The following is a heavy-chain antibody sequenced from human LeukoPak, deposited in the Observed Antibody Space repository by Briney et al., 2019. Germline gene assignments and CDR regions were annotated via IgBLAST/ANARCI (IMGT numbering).Heavy chain of an antibody. CDR1: GFTFRSYA. CDR2: ISGSGGTT. J-gene: IGHJ3*01. CDR3: AKFPYPTGDTPLAQIVFDF. D-gene: IGHD3-16*01. Sequence: GGSLRLSCAASGFTFRSYAMSWVRQAPGKGLEWVSGISGSGGTTYYADSVKGRFTISRDNSKNTLYLQMNSMRAEDTAVYFCAKFPYPTGDTPLAQIVFDFWGPGTMVTASP. V-gene: IGHV3-23*01.